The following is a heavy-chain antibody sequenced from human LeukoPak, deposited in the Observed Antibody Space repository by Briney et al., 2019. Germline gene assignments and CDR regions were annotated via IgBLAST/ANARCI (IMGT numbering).Heavy chain of an antibody. CDR2: IKQDRSEK. CDR3: TRDHRGRPWEWFDP. CDR1: GFTFTNYW. V-gene: IGHV3-7*01. D-gene: IGHD1-26*01. Sequence: QSGGSLRLSCAASGFTFTNYWMSWVRQAPGKGLELVANIKQDRSEKYYVDSVKGRFTISRDNAKNSLFLEMNSLRVDDTFMYYCTRDHRGRPWEWFDPWGQGTLVTVSS. J-gene: IGHJ5*02.